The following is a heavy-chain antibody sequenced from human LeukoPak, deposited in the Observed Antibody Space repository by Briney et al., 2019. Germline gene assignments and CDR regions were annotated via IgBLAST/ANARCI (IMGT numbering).Heavy chain of an antibody. V-gene: IGHV3-33*01. CDR1: GFTFSSYG. Sequence: PGGSLRPSCAASGFTFSSYGMHWVRQAPGKGLEWVAVIWYDGSNKYYADSVKGRFTISRDNSKNTLYLQMNSLRAEDTAVYYCARDNGDLPYFDYWGQGTLVTVSS. CDR3: ARDNGDLPYFDY. CDR2: IWYDGSNK. J-gene: IGHJ4*02.